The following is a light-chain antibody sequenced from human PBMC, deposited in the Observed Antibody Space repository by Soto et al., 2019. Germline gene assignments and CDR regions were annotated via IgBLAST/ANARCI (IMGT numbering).Light chain of an antibody. Sequence: QSALTQPPSASGSPGQSVTISCTGTSSDVGGYDYVSWYQQHPGKAPKLMIYGVTNRPSGVSNRFSGSKSGNTASLTISGLQAEDEAGYYCSSYTSSAFVVFGGGTKLTVL. J-gene: IGLJ2*01. CDR2: GVT. CDR1: SSDVGGYDY. CDR3: SSYTSSAFVV. V-gene: IGLV2-14*01.